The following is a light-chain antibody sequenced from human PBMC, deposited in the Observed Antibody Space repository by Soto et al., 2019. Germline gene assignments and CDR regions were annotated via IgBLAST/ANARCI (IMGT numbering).Light chain of an antibody. V-gene: IGLV2-8*01. CDR1: SGDIGGYNY. Sequence: QSALTQPPSASGSPGQSVTISCTGTSGDIGGYNYVSWYQQHPGKAPKLLIYEVSKRPSGVPDRFSGSKSGNTASLTVSGPQAEDAADYYCSSYVGTNTLVFGGGTKLTVL. J-gene: IGLJ2*01. CDR3: SSYVGTNTLV. CDR2: EVS.